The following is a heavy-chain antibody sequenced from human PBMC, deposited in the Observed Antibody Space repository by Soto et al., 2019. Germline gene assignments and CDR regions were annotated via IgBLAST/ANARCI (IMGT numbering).Heavy chain of an antibody. D-gene: IGHD3-16*01. V-gene: IGHV1-24*01. CDR2: FDPGEGKM. CDR1: GYSLNELS. Sequence: ASVKVSCKVSGYSLNELSMHWVRQPPGKGFDGIVGFDPGEGKMMYAQNFQGRVTMTEDTSTDTAYMELTTLTSEDTAIYYCATDLRVALGPLCILYFQQWGQGTVVTVSS. CDR3: ATDLRVALGPLCILYFQQ. J-gene: IGHJ1*01.